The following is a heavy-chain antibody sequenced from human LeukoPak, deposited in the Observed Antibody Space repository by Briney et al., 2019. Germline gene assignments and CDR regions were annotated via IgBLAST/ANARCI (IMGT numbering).Heavy chain of an antibody. CDR2: ITNSGGST. J-gene: IGHJ5*02. Sequence: GGSLRLSCAASGFTFSSYAMSWVRQAPGKGLEWVSLITNSGGSTYYADSVKGRFTISRDSSKNTLYLQMNSLRAEDTAVCYCATELAARDWFDPWGQGTLVTVSS. V-gene: IGHV3-23*01. CDR3: ATELAARDWFDP. CDR1: GFTFSSYA. D-gene: IGHD6-25*01.